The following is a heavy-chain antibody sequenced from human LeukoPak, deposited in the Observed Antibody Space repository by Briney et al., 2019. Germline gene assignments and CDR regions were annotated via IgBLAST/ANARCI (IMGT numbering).Heavy chain of an antibody. D-gene: IGHD2-15*01. J-gene: IGHJ4*02. Sequence: GGSLRLSCAASGFMFSTYEMNWVRQAPGKGLEWLSYISYNGRSIHYADSVKGRFTISRDNAKNSLYLQMNSLRAEDTAVYYCAKVGRGLGPVVVADYFDYWGQGTLVTVSS. V-gene: IGHV3-48*03. CDR2: ISYNGRSI. CDR3: AKVGRGLGPVVVADYFDY. CDR1: GFMFSTYE.